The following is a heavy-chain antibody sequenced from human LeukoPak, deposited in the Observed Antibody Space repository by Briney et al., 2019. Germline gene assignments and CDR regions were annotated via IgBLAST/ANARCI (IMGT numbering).Heavy chain of an antibody. CDR2: INHSGST. J-gene: IGHJ4*02. Sequence: PSETLSPTCAVYGGSFSGYYWSWIRQPPGRGLEWIGEINHSGSTNYNPSLKSRVTISVDTSKNQFCLKLSSVTPADTAVYYCARPPYDYERLRDTGGPGYFDYWGQGTLVTVSS. D-gene: IGHD3-16*01. CDR1: GGSFSGYY. V-gene: IGHV4-34*01. CDR3: ARPPYDYERLRDTGGPGYFDY.